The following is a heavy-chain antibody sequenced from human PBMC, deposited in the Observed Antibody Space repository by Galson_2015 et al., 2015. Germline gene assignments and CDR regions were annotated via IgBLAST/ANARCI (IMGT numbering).Heavy chain of an antibody. CDR1: GFTFSSYS. V-gene: IGHV3-48*02. CDR2: ISSSSSPI. J-gene: IGHJ2*01. CDR3: ARDLRHWNFDL. Sequence: SLRLSCATSGFTFSSYSMNWVRQAPGKGLEWVPYISSSSSPIYYTDSVKGRFTISRDNAKNSLYLQMYSLRDEDTAVYFYARDLRHWNFDLWGRGTLVTVSS.